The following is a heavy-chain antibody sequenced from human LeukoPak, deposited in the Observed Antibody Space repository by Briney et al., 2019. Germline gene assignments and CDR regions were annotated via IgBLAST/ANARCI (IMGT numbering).Heavy chain of an antibody. CDR1: GFTFSSYA. J-gene: IGHJ4*02. V-gene: IGHV3-23*01. CDR3: AKVGPRTTVIRGYFDY. CDR2: ISGSGGTT. Sequence: PGGSLRLSCAASGFTFSSYAMSWVRQAPGKGLEWVSTISGSGGTTNYADSVKGRSTIFRDNFKNTLYLQMNSLRAEDTAVYYCAKVGPRTTVIRGYFDYWGQGALVTVSS. D-gene: IGHD4-17*01.